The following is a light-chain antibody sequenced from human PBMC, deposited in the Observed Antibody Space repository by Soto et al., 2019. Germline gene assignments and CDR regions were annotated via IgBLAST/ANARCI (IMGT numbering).Light chain of an antibody. V-gene: IGLV2-23*01. CDR1: STDVGSHKL. CDR2: DAY. Sequence: QSALTQPASVSGSPGQSITISCTGTSTDVGSHKLVSWYQQYPGNAPKLIIFDAYKRPSGVSNRFSGSKSGSTASLTISGLQADDEADYYCCSNAVGSTYVFGTGTKVTVL. CDR3: CSNAVGSTYV. J-gene: IGLJ1*01.